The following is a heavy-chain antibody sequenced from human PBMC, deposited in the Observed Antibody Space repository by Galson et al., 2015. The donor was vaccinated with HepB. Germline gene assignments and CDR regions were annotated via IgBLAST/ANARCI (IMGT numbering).Heavy chain of an antibody. CDR3: ARGDIVVVVAATRPTYYFDY. V-gene: IGHV4-34*01. Sequence: SETLSLTCAVYGGSFSGYYWSWIRQPPGKGLEWIGEINHSGSTNYNPSLKSRVTISVDTSKNQFSLKLSSVTAADTAVYYCARGDIVVVVAATRPTYYFDYWGQGTLVTVSS. J-gene: IGHJ4*02. D-gene: IGHD2-15*01. CDR2: INHSGST. CDR1: GGSFSGYY.